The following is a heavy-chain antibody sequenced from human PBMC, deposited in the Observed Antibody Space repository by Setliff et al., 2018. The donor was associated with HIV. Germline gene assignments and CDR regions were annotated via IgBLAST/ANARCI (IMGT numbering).Heavy chain of an antibody. D-gene: IGHD6-19*01. J-gene: IGHJ4*02. CDR3: ARGRKKTLAVSGTRYFDF. CDR1: GGSLSGFY. Sequence: PSETLSLTCAVYGGSLSGFYWTFIRQSPGKGLEWIGEVTHSGSTTYDPSLESRITISVDTSKNQFSLKLTSVTAADMGVYYCARGRKKTLAVSGTRYFDFWGQGTLVTVPQ. CDR2: VTHSGST. V-gene: IGHV4-34*01.